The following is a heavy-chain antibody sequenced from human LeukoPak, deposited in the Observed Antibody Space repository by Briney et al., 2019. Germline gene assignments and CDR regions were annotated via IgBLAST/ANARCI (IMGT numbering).Heavy chain of an antibody. CDR2: INTDGNSI. J-gene: IGHJ4*02. CDR1: GFTLSTYW. Sequence: GGSVRLSCAASGFTLSTYWMHWARQVPGKGLEWVSRINTDGNSITYADSVKGRFTISRENAKNTLYLQMNSLRAEDTAVYYCAREASPGRWPHQFRTAFFDYWGQGTLVTVSS. V-gene: IGHV3-74*01. CDR3: AREASPGRWPHQFRTAFFDY. D-gene: IGHD5-24*01.